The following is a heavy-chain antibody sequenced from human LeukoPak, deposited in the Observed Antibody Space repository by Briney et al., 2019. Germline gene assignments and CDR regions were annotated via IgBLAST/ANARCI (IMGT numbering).Heavy chain of an antibody. CDR1: GFTFRNYV. J-gene: IGHJ4*02. Sequence: GGSLRLSCAASGFTFRNYVIHWVRQAPSKGLEWVAVTSSDLNVKLYADSVKGRFTISRDNSRSTLYLQMNSLRPEDTAIYYCAREGYYGSGSPPSLYFDYWGQGTLVTVSS. V-gene: IGHV3-30-3*01. D-gene: IGHD3-10*01. CDR2: TSSDLNVK. CDR3: AREGYYGSGSPPSLYFDY.